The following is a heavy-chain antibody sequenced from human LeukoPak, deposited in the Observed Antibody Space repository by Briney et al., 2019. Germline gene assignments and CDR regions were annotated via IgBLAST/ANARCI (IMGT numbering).Heavy chain of an antibody. CDR3: ARISLVVPAATNYFDY. V-gene: IGHV4-39*01. CDR1: GGSISSSSYY. Sequence: SETLSLTCTVSGGSISSSSYYWSWIRQPPGKGLEWIGSIYYSGSTYYNPSLKSRVTISVDTSKNQFSLKLSSVTAADTAVYYCARISLVVPAATNYFDYWGQGTLVTISS. J-gene: IGHJ4*02. D-gene: IGHD2-2*01. CDR2: IYYSGST.